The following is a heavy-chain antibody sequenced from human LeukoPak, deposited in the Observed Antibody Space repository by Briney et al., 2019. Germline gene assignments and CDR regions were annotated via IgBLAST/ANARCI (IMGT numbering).Heavy chain of an antibody. Sequence: PSETLSLTCTVYGGSFSDYFWGWIRQPPGKGLEWIEEVYHSGTTHYSPSLKSRVTISADPPKNQFFLRVNSVTAADTAVYYCARRHSHGRNFYYYGMDVWGEGTTVTVSS. J-gene: IGHJ6*04. CDR1: GGSFSDYF. V-gene: IGHV4-34*01. D-gene: IGHD5-18*01. CDR2: VYHSGTT. CDR3: ARRHSHGRNFYYYGMDV.